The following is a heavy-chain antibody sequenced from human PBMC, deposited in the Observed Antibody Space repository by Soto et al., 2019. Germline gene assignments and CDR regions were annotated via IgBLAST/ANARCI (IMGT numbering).Heavy chain of an antibody. D-gene: IGHD3-10*01. CDR2: ISAYNGNK. V-gene: IGHV1-18*01. CDR1: GYIFSGYG. J-gene: IGHJ4*02. CDR3: VRALDGSGSYYTDY. Sequence: GASVKVSCKASGYIFSGYGINWVRQVPGQGLEWMGWISAYNGNKNYAQKFQGRVTMTTDTSTSTAYMELRSLTSDDTAVYYCVRALDGSGSYYTDYWGQGSLVTVSS.